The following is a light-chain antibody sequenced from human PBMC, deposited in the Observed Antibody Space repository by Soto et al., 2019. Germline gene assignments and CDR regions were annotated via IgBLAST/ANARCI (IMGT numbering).Light chain of an antibody. CDR1: QSVSSNN. J-gene: IGKJ1*01. V-gene: IGKV3-20*01. CDR2: GAS. CDR3: QQYGNSRA. Sequence: EIVLTQSPGTLSLSPGERATLSCRASQSVSSNNLAWYQHKPGQGPRLLIYGASSRATGIPDRFSGSGSGTDFTLTISRLESEDFAVYYCQQYGNSRAFGQGTKVDIK.